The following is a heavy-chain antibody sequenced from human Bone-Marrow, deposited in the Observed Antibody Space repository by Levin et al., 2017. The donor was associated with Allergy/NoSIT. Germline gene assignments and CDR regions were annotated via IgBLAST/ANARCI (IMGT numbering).Heavy chain of an antibody. CDR3: ARSVLRRDIVVVPAAAFTNFDY. J-gene: IGHJ4*02. V-gene: IGHV3-48*03. CDR1: GFTFSSYE. Sequence: PGGSLRLSCAASGFTFSSYEMNWVRQAPGKGLEWVSYISSSGSTIYYADSVKGRFTISRDNAKNSLYLQMNSLRAEDTDVYYCARSVLRRDIVVVPAAAFTNFDYWGQGPLVTVSS. CDR2: ISSSGSTI. D-gene: IGHD2-2*01.